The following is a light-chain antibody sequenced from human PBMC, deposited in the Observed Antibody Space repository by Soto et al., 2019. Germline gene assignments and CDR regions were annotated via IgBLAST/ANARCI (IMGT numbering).Light chain of an antibody. CDR2: WAS. CDR3: QQYYTLPLT. Sequence: DIVMIQSPDSLAVSLGERATINCESSQSVLFTSNNKNYLAWYQQKPGQPPKLLLSWASARESGVPGRFSGSGSGTLFTLSISSLQAEDVAVYYCQQYYTLPLTFGGGTKVDIK. J-gene: IGKJ4*01. CDR1: QSVLFTSNNKNY. V-gene: IGKV4-1*01.